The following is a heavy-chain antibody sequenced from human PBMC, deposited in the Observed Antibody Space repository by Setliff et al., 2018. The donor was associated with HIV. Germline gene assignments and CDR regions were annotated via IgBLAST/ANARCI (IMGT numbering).Heavy chain of an antibody. D-gene: IGHD6-19*01. CDR1: GYTFSTYG. CDR2: ISGNNHDT. CDR3: ARDLYSSGWPNWFDP. Sequence: ASVKVSCKASGYTFSTYGVAWVRQGPGQGLEWMGRISGNNHDTKYARKFQGRVTMTTDTSTNTVYMDLGSLRSDDTAVYFCARDLYSSGWPNWFDPWGQGTLVTVSS. V-gene: IGHV1-18*01. J-gene: IGHJ5*02.